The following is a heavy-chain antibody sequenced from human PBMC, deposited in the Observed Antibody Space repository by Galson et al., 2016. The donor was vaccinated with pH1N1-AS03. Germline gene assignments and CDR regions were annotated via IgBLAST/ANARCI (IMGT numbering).Heavy chain of an antibody. D-gene: IGHD1-26*01. Sequence: SETLSLTCAVSGYSISSGFHWAWVRQPPSKGLEWIGTISHSGNTYYNPSLNSRVTMSVDTSKNQFSLKLSSVTAADAAVYYCARFRGSYQFDYWGQGTLVTVSS. CDR3: ARFRGSYQFDY. CDR1: GYSISSGFH. V-gene: IGHV4-38-2*01. J-gene: IGHJ4*02. CDR2: ISHSGNT.